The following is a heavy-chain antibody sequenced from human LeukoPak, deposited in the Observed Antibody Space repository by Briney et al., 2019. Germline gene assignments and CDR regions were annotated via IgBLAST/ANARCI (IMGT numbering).Heavy chain of an antibody. CDR3: ARGSIPGGYYTSGELAS. Sequence: AASVKVSCKASGHTFTSYYIHWVRQAPGQGLEWMEIINPSGGGTSYAQKFQGRVTMTRDTSTSTVYMELSSLRSEDTAVYYCARGSIPGGYYTSGELASWGQGTLATVSS. J-gene: IGHJ5*02. CDR1: GHTFTSYY. CDR2: INPSGGGT. D-gene: IGHD3-16*01. V-gene: IGHV1-46*01.